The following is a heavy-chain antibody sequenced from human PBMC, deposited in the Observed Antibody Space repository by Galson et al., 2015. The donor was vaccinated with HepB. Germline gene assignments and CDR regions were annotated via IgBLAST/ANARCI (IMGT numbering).Heavy chain of an antibody. CDR2: ISSSSTYT. CDR3: ARDVAVAVVGSFDI. V-gene: IGHV3-11*05. J-gene: IGHJ3*02. Sequence: SLRLSCAASGFIFSDYYMSWIRQAPGKGLEWISYISSSSTYTEYADSVKGRFTISRDNAKNSLYLQMNSLRAEDSALYYRARDVAVAVVGSFDIWGQGTVVTVSS. CDR1: GFIFSDYY. D-gene: IGHD6-19*01.